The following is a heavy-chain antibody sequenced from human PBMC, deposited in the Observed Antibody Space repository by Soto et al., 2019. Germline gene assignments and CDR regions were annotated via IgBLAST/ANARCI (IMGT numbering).Heavy chain of an antibody. J-gene: IGHJ4*02. Sequence: PGGSLRLSCAASGFTFSTYVMSWVRQAPGKGLEWASSISYSGGYTYYTDSVKGRFTISRDNAKNTLFLQMNSLRAEDTAVYYCARECSSTSCYAGNYWGQGTLVTVSS. V-gene: IGHV3-21*01. D-gene: IGHD2-2*01. CDR1: GFTFSTYV. CDR3: ARECSSTSCYAGNY. CDR2: ISYSGGYT.